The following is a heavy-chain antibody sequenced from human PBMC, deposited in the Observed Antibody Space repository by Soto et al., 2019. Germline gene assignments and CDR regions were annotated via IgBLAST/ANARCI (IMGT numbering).Heavy chain of an antibody. D-gene: IGHD3-22*01. CDR1: GFTFSSYW. V-gene: IGHV3-74*01. CDR3: TRPRYDGSGTPFDH. Sequence: GESLKISCAASGFTFSSYWMHWVRQAPGKGLVWVSGINGDGKTATYADSVKGRFIISRDNAKNILYLQMNSLTAEDTAVYYCTRPRYDGSGTPFDHWGQGSLVTV. CDR2: INGDGKTA. J-gene: IGHJ4*02.